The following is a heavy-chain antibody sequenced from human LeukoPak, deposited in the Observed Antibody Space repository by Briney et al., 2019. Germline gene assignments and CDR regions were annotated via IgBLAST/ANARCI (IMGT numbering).Heavy chain of an antibody. CDR2: LHYGGST. V-gene: IGHV4-39*01. CDR3: ARLTFHYDGSGYYFDY. J-gene: IGHJ4*02. Sequence: SETLSLTCTVSGGSISSSSYYWGWIRQPPGKGLEWIGSLHYGGSTYYNPSLKSRVTISVDTSKKQISLKQNSVTAADTTVYYCARLTFHYDGSGYYFDYWGQGTLVTVSS. D-gene: IGHD3-22*01. CDR1: GGSISSSSYY.